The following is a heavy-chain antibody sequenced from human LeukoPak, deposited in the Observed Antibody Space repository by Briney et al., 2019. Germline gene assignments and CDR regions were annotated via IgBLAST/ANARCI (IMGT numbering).Heavy chain of an antibody. Sequence: PGGSLRLSCAASGFTFSSYSMNWVRQAPGKGLEWVSYISSSSGTIYYADSVKGRFTISRDNAKNSLYLQMNSLRAEDTAVYYCARAGDIPFDIWGQGTMVTVSS. J-gene: IGHJ3*02. CDR3: ARAGDIPFDI. V-gene: IGHV3-48*01. CDR1: GFTFSSYS. CDR2: ISSSSGTI. D-gene: IGHD7-27*01.